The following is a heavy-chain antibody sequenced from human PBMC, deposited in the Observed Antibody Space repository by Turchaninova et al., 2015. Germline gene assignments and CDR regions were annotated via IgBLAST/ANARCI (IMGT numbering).Heavy chain of an antibody. CDR1: GYTFTDYY. J-gene: IGHJ2*01. CDR2: VDPEDGET. V-gene: IGHV1-69-2*01. CDR3: ATCSYRKIWYFDL. Sequence: VQLGQSGAEVKKPGATVKISCKVSGYTFTDYYVHWVQQATGKGLEWMGLVDPEDGETIYAEKFQGRVTITADTSTDTAYMELDSLRSEDTAVYYCATCSYRKIWYFDLWGRGTLVTVSS. D-gene: IGHD2-15*01.